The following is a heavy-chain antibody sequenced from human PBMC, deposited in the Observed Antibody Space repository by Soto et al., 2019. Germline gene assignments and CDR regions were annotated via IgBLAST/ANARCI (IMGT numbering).Heavy chain of an antibody. CDR3: AKWPITYLPGYAPLDL. V-gene: IGHV1-18*01. CDR2: ISAYNGNT. CDR1: GYTFTSYG. D-gene: IGHD3-9*01. J-gene: IGHJ4*02. Sequence: ASVKVSCKASGYTFTSYGISWVRQAPGQGLEWMGWISAYNGNTNYAQKLQGRVTMTTDTSTSTAYMELRSLRAEDTAVYFCAKWPITYLPGYAPLDLWGQGTVVTVSS.